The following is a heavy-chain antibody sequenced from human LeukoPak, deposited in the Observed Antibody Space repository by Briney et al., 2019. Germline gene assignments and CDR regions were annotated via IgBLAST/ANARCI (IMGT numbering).Heavy chain of an antibody. CDR3: ARDSPYSPHDS. Sequence: PSETLSLTCAVYGGSFNTYYWSWIRQPPGKGLEWIGQINRYGSANYNPSLKGRVAISLDTSKNQFSLKVTSVTAADTAVYYCARDSPYSPHDSWGQGTLVTVSS. CDR2: INRYGSA. V-gene: IGHV4-34*01. D-gene: IGHD4-11*01. J-gene: IGHJ4*02. CDR1: GGSFNTYY.